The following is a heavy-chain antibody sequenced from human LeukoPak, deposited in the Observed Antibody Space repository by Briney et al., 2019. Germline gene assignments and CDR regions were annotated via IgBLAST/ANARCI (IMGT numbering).Heavy chain of an antibody. J-gene: IGHJ4*02. V-gene: IGHV4-39*01. CDR1: GGSISSYTYY. CDR3: AANYYDSSGYRDPFDY. CDR2: IYYSGST. Sequence: SETLSLTCTVSGGSISSYTYYWVWIRQPPRKGLEWIGSIYYSGSTYYNPSPKSRVTISVDTSKNQFSLKLSSVTAADTAVYYCAANYYDSSGYRDPFDYWGQGTLVTVSS. D-gene: IGHD3-22*01.